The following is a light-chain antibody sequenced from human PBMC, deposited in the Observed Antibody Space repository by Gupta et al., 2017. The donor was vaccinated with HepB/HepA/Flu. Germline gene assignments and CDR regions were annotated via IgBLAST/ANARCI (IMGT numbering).Light chain of an antibody. CDR3: QQVNNSPIT. V-gene: IGKV1-9*01. CDR1: QGISSY. Sequence: DIQLTQSPSFLSASVGDRVTITCRASQGISSYLAWYQQKPGKAPKLLIYAASTLQSGVPSRFSGSGSGTEFTLTISSLQPEDFATYYCQQVNNSPITFGRGTKVEI. J-gene: IGKJ4*01. CDR2: AAS.